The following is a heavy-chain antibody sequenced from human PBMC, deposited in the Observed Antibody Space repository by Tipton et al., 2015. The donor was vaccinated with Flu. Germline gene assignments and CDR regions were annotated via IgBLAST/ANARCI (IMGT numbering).Heavy chain of an antibody. V-gene: IGHV4-38-2*02. J-gene: IGHJ4*02. CDR2: IHHTGST. CDR1: SFSISDSSGYY. Sequence: TLSLTCAVSSFSISDSSGYYWVWMRQPPGKGLEWIASIHHTGSTYNNPSLKSRVTISVDTSKNQFSLKVYSVTAADTAVYYCVRDRGPVADDYWGQGILVTVSS. D-gene: IGHD6-19*01. CDR3: VRDRGPVADDY.